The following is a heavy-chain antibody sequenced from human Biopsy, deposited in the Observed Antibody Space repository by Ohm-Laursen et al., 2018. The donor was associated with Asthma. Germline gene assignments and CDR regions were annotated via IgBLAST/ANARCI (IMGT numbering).Heavy chain of an antibody. V-gene: IGHV3-30-3*01. CDR2: IFFDGSNK. CDR1: GFTFHNYV. J-gene: IGHJ4*02. Sequence: SLRLSCAASGFTFHNYVMHWVRQAPGKGLEWVAGIFFDGSNKYYADSVKGRITISRDNSKDTLYLQVNSLRGDDTAVYYCARGKTWGRSYYFDYWGQGTLVTVSS. CDR3: ARGKTWGRSYYFDY. D-gene: IGHD6-6*01.